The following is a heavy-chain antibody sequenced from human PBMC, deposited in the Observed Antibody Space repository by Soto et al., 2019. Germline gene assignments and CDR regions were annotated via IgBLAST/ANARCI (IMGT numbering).Heavy chain of an antibody. V-gene: IGHV5-51*01. CDR1: GYCFTSYL. CDR2: IYPGDSDT. D-gene: IGHD5-12*01. J-gene: IGHJ3*02. Sequence: XDSLTVSWMGSGYCFTSYLLGVVGQMPGKGLEWMGIIYPGDSDTRYSPSFQGQVTISADKSISNAYLQWSSLKASDTAMYYCARASTNALDIWGQGTMVTV. CDR3: ARASTNALDI.